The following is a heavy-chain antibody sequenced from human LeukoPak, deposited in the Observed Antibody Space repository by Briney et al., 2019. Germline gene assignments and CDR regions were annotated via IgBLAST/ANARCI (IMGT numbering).Heavy chain of an antibody. CDR3: ARLIYYDSSGYLDY. CDR1: GGSISSSSYY. CDR2: IYYSGST. D-gene: IGHD3-22*01. V-gene: IGHV4-39*07. J-gene: IGHJ4*02. Sequence: SETLSLTCTVSGGSISSSSYYWGWIRQPPGKGLEWIGSIYYSGSTYYNPSLKSRVTISVDMSKNQFSLKLSSVTAADTAVYYCARLIYYDSSGYLDYWGQGSLVTVSS.